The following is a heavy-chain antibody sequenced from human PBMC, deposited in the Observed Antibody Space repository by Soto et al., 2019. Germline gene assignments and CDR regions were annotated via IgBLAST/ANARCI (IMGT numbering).Heavy chain of an antibody. J-gene: IGHJ6*01. CDR3: ARGRKGQLPPVGGMDV. CDR2: INHSGST. CDR1: GGTFKGYD. Sequence: SDTLSLSCAVYGGTFKGYDCTWIRQPPGKGLEWIGEINHSGSTNYNPSLKSRVTISVDTSKNQFSLKLSSVTAADTAVYYCARGRKGQLPPVGGMDVWGQGTTVTVSS. D-gene: IGHD6-6*01. V-gene: IGHV4-34*01.